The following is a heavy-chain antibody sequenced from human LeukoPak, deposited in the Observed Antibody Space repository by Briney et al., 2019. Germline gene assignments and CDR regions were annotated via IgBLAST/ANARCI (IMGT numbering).Heavy chain of an antibody. D-gene: IGHD3-10*01. V-gene: IGHV4-4*08. CDR3: ARDGLNTMVRGKIRYCYMDV. CDR2: VYTSGST. Sequence: SETLSLTCTVSGGSIRGYYWNWIRQPPGKGLEWIGRVYTSGSTHYSPSLKSRVTISVDTSKNQFSLKLNSVTAADTAVYYCARDGLNTMVRGKIRYCYMDVWGKGTTVTISS. J-gene: IGHJ6*03. CDR1: GGSIRGYY.